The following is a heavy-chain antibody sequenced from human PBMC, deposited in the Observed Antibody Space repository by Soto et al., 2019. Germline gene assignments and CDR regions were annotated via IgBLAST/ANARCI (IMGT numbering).Heavy chain of an antibody. D-gene: IGHD3-22*01. Sequence: ASVEVSCKXSGYTFTSYYMHWVRQAPGQGLEWMGIINPSGGSTSYAQKFQGRVTMTRDTSTSTVYMELSSLRSEDTAVYYCARDPWTYDSSGAFDYWGQGTRVTVSS. J-gene: IGHJ4*02. V-gene: IGHV1-46*01. CDR2: INPSGGST. CDR3: ARDPWTYDSSGAFDY. CDR1: GYTFTSYY.